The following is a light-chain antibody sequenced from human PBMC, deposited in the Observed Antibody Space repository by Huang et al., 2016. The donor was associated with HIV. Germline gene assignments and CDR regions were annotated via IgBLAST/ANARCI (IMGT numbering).Light chain of an antibody. V-gene: IGKV1-39*01. J-gene: IGKJ2*01. CDR2: AAS. Sequence: DIQMTQSPSSLSAFVGDRVTITCRASQSINSYLSWYQQKPEKAPKLLIYAASSLQSGVPWTCSGSGSGTEFTLTITSLQPEDFATYDCQQSYSPPYTFGQGTKLEIK. CDR1: QSINSY. CDR3: QQSYSPPYT.